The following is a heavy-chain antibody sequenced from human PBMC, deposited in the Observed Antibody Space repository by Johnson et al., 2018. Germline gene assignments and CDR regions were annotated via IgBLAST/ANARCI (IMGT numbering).Heavy chain of an antibody. CDR2: ISYDGSNK. Sequence: QVQLVQSGGGVVQPGRSLRLSCAASGFTFSSYAMHWVRQAPGKGLEWVAVISYDGSNKFYADSVKGRFTISRDNSKNPLYLQMNSLRAEDTAVYYCARDGGYYFDSSGYYLAEYFQHWGQGTLVTVSS. CDR3: ARDGGYYFDSSGYYLAEYFQH. J-gene: IGHJ1*01. V-gene: IGHV3-30-3*01. D-gene: IGHD3-22*01. CDR1: GFTFSSYA.